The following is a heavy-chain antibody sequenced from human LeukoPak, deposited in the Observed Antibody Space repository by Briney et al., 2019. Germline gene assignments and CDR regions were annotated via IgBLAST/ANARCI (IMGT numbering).Heavy chain of an antibody. CDR3: VGYYGSGSYPY. CDR1: GYTFIAYY. J-gene: IGHJ4*02. CDR2: INPNSGGT. D-gene: IGHD3-10*01. Sequence: ASVKVSCNTSGYTFIAYYMHWVRQATGQGLEWMGWINPNSGGTNYAQKFQGRVTMTRDTSISTAYMELSRLRSDDTAVYYCVGYYGSGSYPYWGQGTLVTVSS. V-gene: IGHV1-2*02.